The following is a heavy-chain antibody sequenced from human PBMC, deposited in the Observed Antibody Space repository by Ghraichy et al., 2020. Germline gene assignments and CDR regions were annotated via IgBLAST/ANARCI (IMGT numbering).Heavy chain of an antibody. J-gene: IGHJ6*01. CDR1: GYTFTSYA. CDR2: INAGNGNT. Sequence: ASVKVSCKASGYTFTSYAMHWVRQAPGQRLEWMGWINAGNGNTKYSQKFQGRVTITRDTSASTAYMELSSLRSEDTAVYYCAREGLGWNYPYYYYGMDVWGQGTTVTVSS. V-gene: IGHV1-3*01. D-gene: IGHD1-7*01. CDR3: AREGLGWNYPYYYYGMDV.